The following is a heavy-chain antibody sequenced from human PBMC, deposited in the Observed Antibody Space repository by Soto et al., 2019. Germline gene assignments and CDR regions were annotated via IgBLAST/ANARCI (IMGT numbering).Heavy chain of an antibody. D-gene: IGHD3-3*01. V-gene: IGHV4-39*01. J-gene: IGHJ4*02. CDR3: ARHSSYVFWSGSRAPYYYFDY. CDR1: GGSISSSSYY. CDR2: IYYSGST. Sequence: SETLSLTCTVSGGSISSSSYYWGWIRQPPGKGLEWIGSIYYSGSTYYNPSLKSRVTISVDTSKNQFSLKLTSATAADTAVYYCARHSSYVFWSGSRAPYYYFDYWGQGTLVTVSS.